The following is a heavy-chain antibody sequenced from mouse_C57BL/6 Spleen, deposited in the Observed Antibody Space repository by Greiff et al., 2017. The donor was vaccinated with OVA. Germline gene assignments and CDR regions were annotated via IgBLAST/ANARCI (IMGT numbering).Heavy chain of an antibody. Sequence: EVQLVESGGDLVKPGGSLKLSCAASGFTFSSYGMSWVRQTPDKRLEWVATISSGGSYTYYPDSVKGRFTISRDNAKNTLYLQMSSLKSEDTAMYYGARQAYSNYEGYYAMDYWGQGTSVTVSS. D-gene: IGHD2-5*01. CDR2: ISSGGSYT. CDR1: GFTFSSYG. V-gene: IGHV5-6*01. J-gene: IGHJ4*01. CDR3: ARQAYSNYEGYYAMDY.